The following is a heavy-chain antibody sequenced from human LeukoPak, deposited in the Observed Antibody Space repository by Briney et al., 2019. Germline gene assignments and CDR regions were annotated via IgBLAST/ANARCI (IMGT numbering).Heavy chain of an antibody. CDR1: GYTFTSYY. CDR2: LNPSGGST. J-gene: IGHJ4*02. V-gene: IGHV1-46*01. CDR3: TRDSGSYWTLLDY. D-gene: IGHD1-26*01. Sequence: ASVKVSCKASGYTFTSYYMHWVRQAPGQGLEWMGILNPSGGSTSYAQKFQGRVTHPRDTSTSTVYMELTSLRSEDTAVYYDTRDSGSYWTLLDYLGGGTLVSDSP.